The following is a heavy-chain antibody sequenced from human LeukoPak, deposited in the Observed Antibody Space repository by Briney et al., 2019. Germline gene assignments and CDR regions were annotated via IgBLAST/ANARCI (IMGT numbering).Heavy chain of an antibody. CDR3: ARGANYGDYGLDAFDI. Sequence: SETLSLTCTVSGGSISSYYWSWIRQAPRKGLEWIGYIYYSGSTTYNPSLKSRVTISIDTSKNQFSLTLTSVTAADTALYYCARGANYGDYGLDAFDIWGQGTMVTVSS. D-gene: IGHD4-17*01. CDR1: GGSISSYY. V-gene: IGHV4-59*01. CDR2: IYYSGST. J-gene: IGHJ3*02.